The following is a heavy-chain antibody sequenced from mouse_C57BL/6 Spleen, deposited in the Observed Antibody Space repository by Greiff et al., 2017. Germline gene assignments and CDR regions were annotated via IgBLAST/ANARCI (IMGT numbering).Heavy chain of an antibody. Sequence: EVKLVESGEGSVKPGGSLKLSCAASGFTFSSYAMSWVRQTPEKRLEWVAYISSGGDYIYYADTVKGRFTISRDNARNTLYLQMSSLKSEDTAMYYCTRDDYDVYWYFDVWGTGTTVTVSS. CDR1: GFTFSSYA. D-gene: IGHD2-4*01. J-gene: IGHJ1*03. CDR2: ISSGGDYI. CDR3: TRDDYDVYWYFDV. V-gene: IGHV5-9-1*02.